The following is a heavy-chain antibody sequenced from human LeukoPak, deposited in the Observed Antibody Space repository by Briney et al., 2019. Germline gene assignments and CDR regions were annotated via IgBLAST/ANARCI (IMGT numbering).Heavy chain of an antibody. CDR1: GFTFSSYS. Sequence: GGSLRLSCAASGFTFSSYSMNWVRQAPGKGLEWVSYISSSSSTIYYADSVKGRFTISRDNAKNSLYLQMNSLRAEDTAVYYCARAGIVVVPAAILLDVWSKGTTVTVSS. D-gene: IGHD2-2*01. V-gene: IGHV3-48*04. CDR2: ISSSSSTI. CDR3: ARAGIVVVPAAILLDV. J-gene: IGHJ6*04.